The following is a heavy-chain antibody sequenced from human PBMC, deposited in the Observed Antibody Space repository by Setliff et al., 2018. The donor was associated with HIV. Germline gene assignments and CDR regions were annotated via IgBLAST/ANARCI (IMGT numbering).Heavy chain of an antibody. CDR1: GYIFSGYG. J-gene: IGHJ4*02. CDR3: ARDRDVRTTRVLDY. D-gene: IGHD3-10*01. CDR2: ISPHNGNT. Sequence: ASVKVSCKASGYIFSGYGISWVRQAPGQGLEWMGWISPHNGNTNYAQKIEGRVTMTTDPLTSTAHMEVRSLRSDDTAIYYCARDRDVRTTRVLDYWGQGTRVTVPQ. V-gene: IGHV1-18*01.